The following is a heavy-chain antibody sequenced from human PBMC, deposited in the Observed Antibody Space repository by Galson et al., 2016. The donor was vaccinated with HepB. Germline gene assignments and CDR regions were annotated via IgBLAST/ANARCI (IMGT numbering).Heavy chain of an antibody. CDR1: AFPFSHYC. CDR3: TRVHREGIAAAGLQI. D-gene: IGHD6-13*01. V-gene: IGHV3-74*01. CDR2: ITSDGSST. Sequence: SLRLSCAASAFPFSHYCMHWACQAPGKRPVWVSRITSDGSSTTYAASVKGRFTISRYNAKNTLYRQMNSLRAEDTVLYYCTRVHREGIAAAGLQIWGQGTLVIVSS. J-gene: IGHJ4*02.